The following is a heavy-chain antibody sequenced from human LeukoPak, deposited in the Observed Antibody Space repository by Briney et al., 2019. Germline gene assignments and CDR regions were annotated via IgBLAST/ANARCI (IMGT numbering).Heavy chain of an antibody. J-gene: IGHJ1*01. V-gene: IGHV4-38-2*02. CDR3: ARGGPVAATHKNFQH. CDR1: GYSISSGYF. Sequence: PSETLCLTCTASGYSISSGYFRGWLRQPPGEGLGWTGSMYHSGRNHYDQSLKSRVTISVDTAKKPFSLQLSTVTAADTAVYYWARGGPVAATHKNFQHWGQGTLVTVSS. D-gene: IGHD6-19*01. CDR2: MYHSGRN.